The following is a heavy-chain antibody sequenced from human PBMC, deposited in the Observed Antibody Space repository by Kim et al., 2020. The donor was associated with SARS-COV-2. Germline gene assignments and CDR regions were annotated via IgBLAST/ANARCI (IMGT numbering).Heavy chain of an antibody. CDR3: AILRGPRPRGMDV. Sequence: SETLSLTCLVSGVSLSNHYWHWIRQPPGKGLEWIGYINNNGDTSYNPSLKSRLTMSADTPKNQFSLRLTSVTTADTATYYCAILRGPRPRGMDVWGLGTTVTVSS. CDR1: GVSLSNHY. D-gene: IGHD6-6*01. V-gene: IGHV4-59*11. CDR2: INNNGDT. J-gene: IGHJ6*02.